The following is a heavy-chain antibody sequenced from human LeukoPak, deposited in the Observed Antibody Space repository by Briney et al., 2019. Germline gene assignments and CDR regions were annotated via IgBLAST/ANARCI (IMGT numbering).Heavy chain of an antibody. CDR3: ARDRLGDYDHSGYYDK. CDR2: ICDSGRTI. Sequence: PGGSLSLSCAASGFIFSDYYMSWIRQAPGKGLEWVSYICDSGRTIYYADSVKGRFTISRDNAKNSVYLQMNNLRAEDTAVYYCARDRLGDYDHSGYYDKWGQGTLVTVSP. D-gene: IGHD3-22*01. CDR1: GFIFSDYY. J-gene: IGHJ4*02. V-gene: IGHV3-11*01.